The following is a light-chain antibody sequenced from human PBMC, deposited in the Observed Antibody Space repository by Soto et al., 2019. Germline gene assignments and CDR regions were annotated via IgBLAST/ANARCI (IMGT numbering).Light chain of an antibody. CDR3: QHYDSSPPT. CDR2: GAS. J-gene: IGKJ1*01. CDR1: QSVNSNY. Sequence: EIVLTQSPGTLSLSPGERATLSCRASQSVNSNYLAWYQQKPGQAPRLLIYGASSRATGIPDRFSGSGSGTDLTLTISRLEPEDFAVFFCQHYDSSPPTFGQGTNVEIK. V-gene: IGKV3-20*01.